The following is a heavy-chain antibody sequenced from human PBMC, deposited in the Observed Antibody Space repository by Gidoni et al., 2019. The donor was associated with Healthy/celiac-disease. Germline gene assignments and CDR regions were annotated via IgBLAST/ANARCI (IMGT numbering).Heavy chain of an antibody. CDR3: ARERYIVGATRSFDI. V-gene: IGHV5-51*01. CDR2: IYPGDSDT. Sequence: EVQLVQFGAEVNKPGEALKISCKGSGYSFPSYWIGWVRQMPGKGLEWMGIIYPGDSDTRYSPSFRVQVTIAADKSISTAYLQWSSLNASDTAMYSCARERYIVGATRSFDIWCQGTMVPVSS. D-gene: IGHD1-26*01. J-gene: IGHJ3*02. CDR1: GYSFPSYW.